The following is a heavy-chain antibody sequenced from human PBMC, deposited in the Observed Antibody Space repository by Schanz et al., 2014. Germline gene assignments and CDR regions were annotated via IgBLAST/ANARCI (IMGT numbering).Heavy chain of an antibody. Sequence: VQLVESGGGLVQPGGSLRLSCETSGFTFSNHAMSWVRQAPGKGLEWVAVISYGGSDKYYTDSVKGHFTISRDDSKNTLYLQMNSLRAEDTAIYYCARDGRKYSSGTLDYFDNWGQGTLVTVSS. CDR2: ISYGGSDK. CDR1: GFTFSNHA. CDR3: ARDGRKYSSGTLDYFDN. D-gene: IGHD6-25*01. V-gene: IGHV3-30*04. J-gene: IGHJ4*02.